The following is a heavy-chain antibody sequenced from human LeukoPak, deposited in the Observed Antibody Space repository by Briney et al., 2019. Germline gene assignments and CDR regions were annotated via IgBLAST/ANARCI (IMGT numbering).Heavy chain of an antibody. CDR1: ALSFNNAW. D-gene: IGHD1-26*01. Sequence: GGSLRLSCEVSALSFNNAWMSWVRQAPGKGLEWVGRIKSKTDGGTTDYAAPLKGRFTISRDDSKNTLYLQMNSLKTEDTAVYYCTSGGHYFDPWGQGTLVTVSS. J-gene: IGHJ5*02. CDR2: IKSKTDGGTT. CDR3: TSGGHYFDP. V-gene: IGHV3-15*01.